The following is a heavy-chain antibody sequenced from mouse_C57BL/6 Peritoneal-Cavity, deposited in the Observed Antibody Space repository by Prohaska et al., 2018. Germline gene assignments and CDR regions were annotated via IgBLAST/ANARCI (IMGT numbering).Heavy chain of an antibody. CDR2: FDPSDSYT. CDR1: GYTFTSYW. V-gene: IGHV1-69*01. CDR3: ARLYGHFDY. D-gene: IGHD1-1*01. J-gene: IGHJ2*01. Sequence: QVQLQQPAPELVLSGASVKLSCKASGYTFTSYWMQCVKQSPGQGLEWIGEFDPSDSYTNYNQKFKAQPSFTVGKCSNAAYMQLSSLTSEDSAVYYCARLYGHFDYWGQGTTLTVSS.